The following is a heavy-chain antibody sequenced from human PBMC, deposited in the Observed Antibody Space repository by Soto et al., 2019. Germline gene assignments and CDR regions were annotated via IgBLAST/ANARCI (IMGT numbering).Heavy chain of an antibody. V-gene: IGHV4-31*03. CDR3: ARVAPYGDTMG. CDR2: IYYSGST. D-gene: IGHD4-17*01. J-gene: IGHJ4*02. Sequence: QVQLQESGPGLVKPSQTLSLTCTVSGGSISSGGYYWSWIRQHPGKGLEWIGYIYYSGSTYYNPSLESSVTPSVDTSKTQFSRELSSVTAADTAVYYCARVAPYGDTMGWGQGTLVTVSS. CDR1: GGSISSGGYY.